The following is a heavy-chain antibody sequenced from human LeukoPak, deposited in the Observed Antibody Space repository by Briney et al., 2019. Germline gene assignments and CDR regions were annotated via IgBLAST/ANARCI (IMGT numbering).Heavy chain of an antibody. CDR3: ARRPQDTAMPRIAARRYWFDP. D-gene: IGHD5-18*01. CDR2: INHSGST. CDR1: GFTFNNYW. V-gene: IGHV4-34*01. J-gene: IGHJ5*02. Sequence: GSLRLSCAASGFTFNNYWMNWIRQPPGKGLEWIGEINHSGSTNYNPSLKSRVTISLDMSKNQFSLKLSSVTAADTAVYYCARRPQDTAMPRIAARRYWFDPWGQGTLVTVSS.